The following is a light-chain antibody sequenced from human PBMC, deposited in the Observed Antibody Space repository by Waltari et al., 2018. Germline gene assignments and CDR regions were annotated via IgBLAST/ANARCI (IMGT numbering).Light chain of an antibody. CDR3: CSYAGYTSLL. Sequence: QSALTQPASVSGSPGQSITISCTGPSSAVANYHLITWYQQSPDTATKLMIYEVSKRPSGVSSRFSGSKSGNTASLTISGLQAEDEAEYYCCSYAGYTSLLFGGGTKLTVL. V-gene: IGLV2-23*02. CDR2: EVS. CDR1: SSAVANYHL. J-gene: IGLJ2*01.